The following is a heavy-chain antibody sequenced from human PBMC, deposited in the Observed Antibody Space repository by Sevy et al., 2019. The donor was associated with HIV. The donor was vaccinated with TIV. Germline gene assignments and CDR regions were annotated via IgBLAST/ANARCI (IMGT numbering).Heavy chain of an antibody. CDR3: AREGCTKPHDY. D-gene: IGHD2-8*01. Sequence: GGSLRLSCAASGFTFSKYSMSWVRQPPGKGLEWVSTLSFGCGEINHAASVKGRFTISRDNSKNSLYLQMNNLRAEETAVYYCAREGCTKPHDYWGQGTLVTVSS. J-gene: IGHJ4*02. V-gene: IGHV3-23*01. CDR2: LSFGCGEI. CDR1: GFTFSKYS.